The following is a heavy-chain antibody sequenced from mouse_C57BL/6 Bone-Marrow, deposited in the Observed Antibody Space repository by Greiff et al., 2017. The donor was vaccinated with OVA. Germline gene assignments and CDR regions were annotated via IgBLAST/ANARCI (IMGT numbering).Heavy chain of an antibody. J-gene: IGHJ3*01. D-gene: IGHD2-1*01. CDR2: IYPGDGDT. CDR1: GYAFSSSW. Sequence: VQLQQSGPELVKPGASVKISCKASGYAFSSSWMNWVKQRPGKGLEWIGRIYPGDGDTNYNGKFKGKATLTADKSSSTAYMQLSSLTSEDSAVYFCANYGNFAYWGQGTLVTVSA. V-gene: IGHV1-82*01. CDR3: ANYGNFAY.